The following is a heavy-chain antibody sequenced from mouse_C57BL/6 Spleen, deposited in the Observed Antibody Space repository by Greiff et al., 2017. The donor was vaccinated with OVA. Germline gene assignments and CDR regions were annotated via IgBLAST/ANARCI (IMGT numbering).Heavy chain of an antibody. Sequence: VQLQQSGAELVKPGASVKLSCTASGFNIKDYYMHWVKQRTEQGLEWIGRLDPEDGETKYAPKFQGKATITADTSANTAYQQLISLTSEDTADYDFARSHNYGSSYDWFAYWGQGTLVTVSA. J-gene: IGHJ3*01. V-gene: IGHV14-2*01. CDR3: ARSHNYGSSYDWFAY. D-gene: IGHD1-1*01. CDR1: GFNIKDYY. CDR2: LDPEDGET.